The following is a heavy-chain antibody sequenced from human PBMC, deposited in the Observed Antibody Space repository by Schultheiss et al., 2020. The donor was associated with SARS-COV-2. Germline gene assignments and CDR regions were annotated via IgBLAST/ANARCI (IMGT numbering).Heavy chain of an antibody. CDR1: GGSISGYY. J-gene: IGHJ6*02. CDR2: IYYSGST. V-gene: IGHV4-59*12. CDR3: AVTPDYYGMDV. Sequence: SETLSLTCTVSGGSISGYYWSWIRQPPGKGLEWIGYIYYSGSTNYNPSLKSRVTISVDTSKNQFSLKLSSVTAADTAVYYCAVTPDYYGMDVWGQGTTVTVSS.